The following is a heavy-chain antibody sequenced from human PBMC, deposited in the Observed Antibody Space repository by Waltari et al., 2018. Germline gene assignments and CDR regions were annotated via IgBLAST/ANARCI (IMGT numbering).Heavy chain of an antibody. CDR3: ASYAIAAAGLDY. V-gene: IGHV4-39*01. D-gene: IGHD6-13*01. CDR2: IYYSGST. Sequence: QLQLQESGPGLVKPSETLSLTCTVSGGSISSSSYYWGWIRQPPGKGLEWIGSIYYSGSTSDNPALKSRVTISVDTSKNQFSLKLSSVTAADTAVYYCASYAIAAAGLDYWCQGTLVTVSS. J-gene: IGHJ4*02. CDR1: GGSISSSSYY.